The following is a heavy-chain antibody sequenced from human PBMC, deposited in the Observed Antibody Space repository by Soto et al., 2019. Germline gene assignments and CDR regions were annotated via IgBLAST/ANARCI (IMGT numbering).Heavy chain of an antibody. CDR2: INHSGST. CDR3: ARGVWGEWNSSGLPGRYYYYYGMDV. CDR1: GGSFSGYY. J-gene: IGHJ6*02. V-gene: IGHV4-34*01. Sequence: SETLSLTCAVYGGSFSGYYWSWIRQPPGKGLEWTGEINHSGSTNYTPSLKSRVTISVDTSKNQFPLKLSSVTAADTAVYYCARGVWGEWNSSGLPGRYYYYYGMDVWGQGTTVTVSS. D-gene: IGHD3-22*01.